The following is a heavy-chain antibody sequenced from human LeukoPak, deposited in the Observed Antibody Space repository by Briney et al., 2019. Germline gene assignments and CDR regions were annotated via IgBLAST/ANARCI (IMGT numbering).Heavy chain of an antibody. CDR2: IGTTSGAI. CDR3: ARFRTWGDKAFDY. Sequence: GGSLRLSCAASGFTFNAFGMNWVRQAPGKGLEWASYIGTTSGAIYYADSVKGRFTISRDSAKNSLYLQMNNLRAEDAAVYYCARFRTWGDKAFDYWGQGTLVTVSS. V-gene: IGHV3-48*01. CDR1: GFTFNAFG. J-gene: IGHJ4*02. D-gene: IGHD2-21*02.